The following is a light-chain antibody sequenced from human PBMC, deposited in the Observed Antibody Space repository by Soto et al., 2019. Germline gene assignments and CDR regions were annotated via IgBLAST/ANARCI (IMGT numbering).Light chain of an antibody. CDR3: CSYAGTYTDV. J-gene: IGLJ1*01. Sequence: LTQPPSASGSPGQSVTISCTGTSSDVGAYNYVSWYQQHPGKAPKLMIYDVNKRPAGVPDRVSGSKSGNTASLTISWLQDEDAADYYCCSYAGTYTDVFGTGTNVTVL. V-gene: IGLV2-11*01. CDR1: SSDVGAYNY. CDR2: DVN.